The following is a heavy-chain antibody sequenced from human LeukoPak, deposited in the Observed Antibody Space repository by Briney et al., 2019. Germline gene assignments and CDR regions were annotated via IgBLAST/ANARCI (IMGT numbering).Heavy chain of an antibody. V-gene: IGHV4-59*13. CDR2: IYYSGST. CDR3: ARVGVGLDMVRGVINPYYFDY. Sequence: SETLSLTCTVSGGSISSYYWSWIRQHPGKGLEWIGYIYYSGSTNYNPSLKSRVTISVDTSKNRFSLKLGSVTAADTAVYYCARVGVGLDMVRGVINPYYFDYWGQGTLVTVSS. CDR1: GGSISSYY. J-gene: IGHJ4*02. D-gene: IGHD3-10*01.